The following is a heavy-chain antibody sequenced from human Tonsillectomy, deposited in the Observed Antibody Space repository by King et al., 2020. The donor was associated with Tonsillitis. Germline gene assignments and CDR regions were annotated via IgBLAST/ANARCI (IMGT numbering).Heavy chain of an antibody. CDR1: GFTFSSCG. CDR2: IRYDGSNK. CDR3: AKNPFGIPHNYYFYGMDD. Sequence: HVQLVESGGGVVQPGGSLRLSGAASGFTFSSCGMHWVRQAPGKGLEWVAFIRYDGSNKYYADSVKGRFTISRDNTKNTLYLQTNSLNAEDTAVYYCAKNPFGIPHNYYFYGMDDWGQGTTVTVSS. V-gene: IGHV3-30*02. J-gene: IGHJ6*02. D-gene: IGHD3-10*01.